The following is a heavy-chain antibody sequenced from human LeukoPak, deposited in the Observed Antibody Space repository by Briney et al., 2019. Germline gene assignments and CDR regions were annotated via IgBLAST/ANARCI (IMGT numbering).Heavy chain of an antibody. V-gene: IGHV4-59*12. CDR3: ARLYCGADCSIDY. CDR1: GGSISSYY. Sequence: SETLSLTCTVSGGSISSYYWSWIRQPPGKGLEWIGYIYYSGSTNYNPSLKSRVTISVDTSKNQFSLKLNSVSAADTAVYYCARLYCGADCSIDYWGRGTLVTVSS. J-gene: IGHJ4*02. CDR2: IYYSGST. D-gene: IGHD2-21*02.